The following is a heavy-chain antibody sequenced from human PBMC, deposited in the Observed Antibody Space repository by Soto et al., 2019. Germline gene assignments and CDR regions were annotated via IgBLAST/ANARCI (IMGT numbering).Heavy chain of an antibody. CDR3: AKIAGGATYYYYYYGMAG. CDR1: GFTFSSYA. Sequence: GGSLRLSCAASGFTFSSYAMSWVRQAPGKGLEWVSAISGSGGSTYYADSVKGRFTISRDNSKNTLYLQMNSLRAEDTAVYYCAKIAGGATYYYYYYGMAGWGQGTTVTV. D-gene: IGHD1-26*01. CDR2: ISGSGGST. J-gene: IGHJ6*02. V-gene: IGHV3-23*01.